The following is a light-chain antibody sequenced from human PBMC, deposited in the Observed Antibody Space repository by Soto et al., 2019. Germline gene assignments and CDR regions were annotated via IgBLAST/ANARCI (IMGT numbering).Light chain of an antibody. Sequence: DAVLTQSPLSLPVTLGQPAAISCRSSQSLVYSNGNAYLIWFQQRPGQSPRRLIYQVSTRDAGVPDRFSGSGSGPYFTLTISRVEAEDVRLYYCMQGTHWPWTFGQGTKVEIK. CDR1: QSLVYSNGNAY. CDR2: QVS. CDR3: MQGTHWPWT. V-gene: IGKV2-30*01. J-gene: IGKJ1*01.